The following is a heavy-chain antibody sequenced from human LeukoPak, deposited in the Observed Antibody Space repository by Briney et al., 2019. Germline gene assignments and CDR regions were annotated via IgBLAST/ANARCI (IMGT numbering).Heavy chain of an antibody. CDR3: ARVLYSGSYLAY. J-gene: IGHJ4*02. D-gene: IGHD1-26*01. V-gene: IGHV1-69*05. Sequence: GASVKVSCKASGGTFSSYAISWVRQAPGQGLEWMGGIIPIFGTANYAQKFQGRVTITTDESTSTAYMELSSLRSEDTAVYYCARVLYSGSYLAYWAREPWSPSPQ. CDR1: GGTFSSYA. CDR2: IIPIFGTA.